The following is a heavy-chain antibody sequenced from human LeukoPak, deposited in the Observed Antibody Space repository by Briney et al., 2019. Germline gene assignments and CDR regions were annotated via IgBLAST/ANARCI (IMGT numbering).Heavy chain of an antibody. V-gene: IGHV1-18*01. CDR3: ASNPGIAAASLDY. CDR1: GYTFSEYG. Sequence: ASVRVSCKTSGYTFSEYGVTWVRQAPGQGLEWMGWISAYNGNTNYAQKLQGRVTMTTDTSTSTAYMELRSLRSDDTAVYYCASNPGIAAASLDYWGQGTLVTVSS. CDR2: ISAYNGNT. D-gene: IGHD6-13*01. J-gene: IGHJ4*02.